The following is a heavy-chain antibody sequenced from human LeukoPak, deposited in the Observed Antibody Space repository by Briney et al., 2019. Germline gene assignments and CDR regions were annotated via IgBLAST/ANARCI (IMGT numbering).Heavy chain of an antibody. J-gene: IGHJ4*02. CDR3: ATVLGYCSYGSCYSGDY. CDR2: ISSSSSII. CDR1: GFTFSSYS. D-gene: IGHD2-15*01. V-gene: IGHV3-48*04. Sequence: GGSLRLSCAASGFTFSSYSMNWVRQAPGKGLEWVSYISSSSSIIYYADSVKGRFTISRDNAKNTLYLQMNSLRAEDTAVYYCATVLGYCSYGSCYSGDYWGQGTLVTVSS.